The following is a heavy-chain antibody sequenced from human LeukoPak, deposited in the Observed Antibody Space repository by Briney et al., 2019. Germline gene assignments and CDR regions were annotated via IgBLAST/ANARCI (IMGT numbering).Heavy chain of an antibody. Sequence: ASVKVSCKESGYTFTTYYMHWVRQAPGQGLEWVGIINPSGGSTTYAQKFQGRVTMTRDTSTSTVYMELSSLRSEDTAVYYCAGSSGWYCDYWGQGTLVTVSS. CDR3: AGSSGWYCDY. J-gene: IGHJ4*02. CDR1: GYTFTTYY. V-gene: IGHV1-46*01. D-gene: IGHD6-19*01. CDR2: INPSGGST.